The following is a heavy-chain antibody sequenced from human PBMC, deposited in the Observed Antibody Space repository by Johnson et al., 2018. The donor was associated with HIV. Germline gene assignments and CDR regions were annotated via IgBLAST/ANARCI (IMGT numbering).Heavy chain of an antibody. Sequence: VQLVESGGGLVQPGGSLKLSCAASGFTFSGSAMHWVRQASGNGLEWVGRIRSKANSSATAYAASVKGRFTISRDDSKNTAYLQMNSLTAEDTALYYCAKDMADTAMAFDIWGQGTMVTVSS. CDR2: IRSKANSSAT. J-gene: IGHJ3*02. CDR1: GFTFSGSA. D-gene: IGHD5-18*01. CDR3: AKDMADTAMAFDI. V-gene: IGHV3-73*02.